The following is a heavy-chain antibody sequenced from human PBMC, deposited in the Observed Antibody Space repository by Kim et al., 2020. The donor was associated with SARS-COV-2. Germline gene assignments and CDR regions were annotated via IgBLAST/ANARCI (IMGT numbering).Heavy chain of an antibody. J-gene: IGHJ4*02. CDR1: GFTFSSYA. CDR2: ISYDGSNK. D-gene: IGHD2-15*01. Sequence: GGSLRLSCAASGFTFSSYAMHWVRQAPGKGLEWVAVISYDGSNKYYADSVKGRFTISRDNSKNTLYLQMNSLRAEDTAVYYCARDRRDCSGGSCYRFEYYFDYWGQGTLVTVSS. V-gene: IGHV3-30*04. CDR3: ARDRRDCSGGSCYRFEYYFDY.